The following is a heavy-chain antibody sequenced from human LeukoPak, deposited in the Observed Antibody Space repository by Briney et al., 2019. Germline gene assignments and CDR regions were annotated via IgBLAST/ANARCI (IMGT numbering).Heavy chain of an antibody. Sequence: GGSLRLSCVASGFTFSSYSMAWVRQAPGKGLEWVSVITFVGSRIYAESVKGRFTISRDNSDNTLSLHMSSLRAEDTAVYFCVNWNSGEEYINFWGQGTLVTVSS. CDR2: ITFVGSR. J-gene: IGHJ4*02. D-gene: IGHD1-7*01. CDR3: VNWNSGEEYINF. CDR1: GFTFSSYS. V-gene: IGHV3-23*01.